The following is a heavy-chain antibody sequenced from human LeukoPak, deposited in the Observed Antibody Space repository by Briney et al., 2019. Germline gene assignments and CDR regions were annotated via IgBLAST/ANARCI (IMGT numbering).Heavy chain of an antibody. J-gene: IGHJ4*02. D-gene: IGHD5-12*01. CDR1: GYAFTDYY. Sequence: ASVKVSCKASGYAFTDYYIHWVRQAPGQGLEWMAWINPSSGGTNYAQKFQGRVTMTRDTSISTAYMELSRLRSDDTAVYYCARGVATSDNWGQGTLVTVSS. CDR2: INPSSGGT. CDR3: ARGVATSDN. V-gene: IGHV1-2*02.